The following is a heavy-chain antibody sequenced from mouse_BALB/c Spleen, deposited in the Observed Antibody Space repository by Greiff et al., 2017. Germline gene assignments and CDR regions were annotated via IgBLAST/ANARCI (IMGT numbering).Heavy chain of an antibody. CDR3: ARFTTVVATDAMDY. CDR2: ISYSGST. J-gene: IGHJ4*01. D-gene: IGHD1-1*01. V-gene: IGHV3-2*02. Sequence: EVQLQESGPGLVKPSQSLSLTCTVTGYSITSDYAWNWIRQFPGNKLEWMGYISYSGSTSYNPSLKSRISITRDTSKNQFFLQLNSVTTEDTATYYCARFTTVVATDAMDYGGQGTSVTVSS. CDR1: GYSITSDYA.